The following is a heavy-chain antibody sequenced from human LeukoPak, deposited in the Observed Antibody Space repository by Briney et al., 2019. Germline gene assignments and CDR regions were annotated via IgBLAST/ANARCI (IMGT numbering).Heavy chain of an antibody. J-gene: IGHJ4*02. V-gene: IGHV4-38-2*01. D-gene: IGHD2-8*01. Sequence: SETLSLTCSVSGYSFTSDHYCGWLRPPPGRRLEWIAIIYHTGTAYYNPSLKSRVTISVDTSKNLFSLLLSFVTADDTAVYCGARYCTSYTCILRRFDYWGQGALVTVSS. CDR2: IYHTGTA. CDR1: GYSFTSDHY. CDR3: ARYCTSYTCILRRFDY.